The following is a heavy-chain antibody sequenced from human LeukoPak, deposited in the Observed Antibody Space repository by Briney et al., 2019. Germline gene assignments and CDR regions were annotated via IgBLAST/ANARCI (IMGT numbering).Heavy chain of an antibody. CDR1: GGSISSYY. Sequence: PSETLSLTCTVSGGSISSYYWSWIRQPPGKGLEWIGYIYYSGSTNYNPSLKSRVTISVDTSKNQFSLKLSSVTAADTAVYYCARQLRLNYYGSGSYDSDAFDIWGQGTMVTVSS. J-gene: IGHJ3*02. CDR3: ARQLRLNYYGSGSYDSDAFDI. D-gene: IGHD3-10*01. V-gene: IGHV4-59*01. CDR2: IYYSGST.